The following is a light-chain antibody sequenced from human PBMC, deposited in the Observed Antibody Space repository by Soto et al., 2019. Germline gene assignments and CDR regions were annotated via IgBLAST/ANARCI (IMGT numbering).Light chain of an antibody. CDR3: CSYAGSYTLV. CDR1: SSDVGGYNY. V-gene: IGLV2-11*01. Sequence: QSALTQPRSVSGSPGQSVTISCTGTSSDVGGYNYVSWYQQHPGKAPKLMIYDVNKRPSGVPDRFPGSKSGNTASLTISGLQAEDEADYYCCSYAGSYTLVFGTGTKLTVL. J-gene: IGLJ1*01. CDR2: DVN.